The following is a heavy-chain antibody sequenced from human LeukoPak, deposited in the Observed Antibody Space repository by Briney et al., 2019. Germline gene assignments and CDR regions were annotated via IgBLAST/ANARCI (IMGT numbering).Heavy chain of an antibody. CDR2: ISSDGNDK. J-gene: IGHJ4*02. Sequence: GGSLRLSCTASGFTFSSYAMYWVRQAPGKGLEWVALISSDGNDKLYGDSVKGRFTISRDDSKSTLYLQMNSLRAEDTAVYYCTTKVIRGNSGDDYDDWGQGTLVTVSS. D-gene: IGHD5-12*01. CDR3: TTKVIRGNSGDDYDD. CDR1: GFTFSSYA. V-gene: IGHV3-30*03.